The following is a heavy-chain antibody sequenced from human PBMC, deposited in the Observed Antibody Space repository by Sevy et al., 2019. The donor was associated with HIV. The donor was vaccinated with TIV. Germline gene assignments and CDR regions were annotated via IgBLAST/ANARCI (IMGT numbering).Heavy chain of an antibody. CDR3: AKDRDWLGEYYFDS. Sequence: GGSLRLSCAASYFTFSAYAMSWVRQAPGKGLEWVSTISGSATGTSFADSVKGRFTNSRANSKNTLYLQMNSLRPEDTAVYYCAKDRDWLGEYYFDSWGQGTLVTVSS. CDR2: ISGSATGT. D-gene: IGHD3-16*01. V-gene: IGHV3-23*01. J-gene: IGHJ4*02. CDR1: YFTFSAYA.